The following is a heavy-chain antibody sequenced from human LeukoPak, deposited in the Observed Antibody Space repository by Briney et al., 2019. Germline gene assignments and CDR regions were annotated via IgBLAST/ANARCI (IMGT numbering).Heavy chain of an antibody. CDR2: IRYDGSNK. Sequence: PGGSLRLSCAASGFTFSSYGMHWVRQAPGKGLEWVAFIRYDGSNKYYADSVKGRFTISRDNSKNSLYLQMNSLRAEDTAVYYCAKAGSSSWPEMDFDYGGQGTLVTVSS. CDR3: AKAGSSSWPEMDFDY. D-gene: IGHD6-13*01. CDR1: GFTFSSYG. V-gene: IGHV3-30*02. J-gene: IGHJ4*02.